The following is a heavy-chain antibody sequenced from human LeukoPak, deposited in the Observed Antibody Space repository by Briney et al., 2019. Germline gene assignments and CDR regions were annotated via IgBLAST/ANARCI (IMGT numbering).Heavy chain of an antibody. D-gene: IGHD3-10*01. CDR1: GFTFSSYA. Sequence: GGSLRLSCAASGFTFSSYAMHWVRQAPGKGLEWVAVISYDGSNKYYAGSVKGRFTISRDNSKNMLYLQMNSLRAEDTAVYYCARSGLMIRGVIDYWGQGTLVTVSS. J-gene: IGHJ4*02. CDR2: ISYDGSNK. V-gene: IGHV3-30*04. CDR3: ARSGLMIRGVIDY.